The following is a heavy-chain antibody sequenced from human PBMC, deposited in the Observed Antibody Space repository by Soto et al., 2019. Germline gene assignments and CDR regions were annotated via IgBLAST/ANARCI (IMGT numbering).Heavy chain of an antibody. D-gene: IGHD1-26*01. J-gene: IGHJ4*02. CDR1: GVSFSDYS. CDR2: ISGSSSYI. Sequence: LRLSCVVSGVSFSDYSMNWVRQAPGKGLEWVALISGSSSYIYYADSVKGRFTISRDNAKNSLFLQMDSLRVEDTAVYYCARSGEILQTFDSWGQGTLVTVSS. V-gene: IGHV3-21*01. CDR3: ARSGEILQTFDS.